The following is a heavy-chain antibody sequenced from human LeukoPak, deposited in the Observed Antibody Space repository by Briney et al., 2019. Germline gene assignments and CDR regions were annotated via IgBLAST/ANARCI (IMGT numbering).Heavy chain of an antibody. J-gene: IGHJ4*02. V-gene: IGHV3-53*01. CDR3: ARGFPGYCFDY. D-gene: IGHD6-13*01. CDR2: IYSGGST. Sequence: PGGSLSLSCAASGFPFSSNYMSWVRQAPGKGLEWVSVIYSGGSTYYADSVKGRFTISRDNSKNTLYLQMNSLRADGTAVYYCARGFPGYCFDYWGQGTLVTVSS. CDR1: GFPFSSNY.